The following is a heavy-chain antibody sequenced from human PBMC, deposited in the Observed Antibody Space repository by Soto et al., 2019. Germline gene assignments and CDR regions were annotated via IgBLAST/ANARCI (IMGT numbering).Heavy chain of an antibody. J-gene: IGHJ4*02. CDR2: ISGSGGST. CDR3: AKDRIAAAGRRIQIFDY. CDR1: GFTFSSYA. V-gene: IGHV3-23*01. Sequence: GGSLRLSCAASGFTFSSYAMSWVRQAPGKGLEWVSAISGSGGSTYYADSVKGRFTISRDNSKNTLYLQMNSLRAEDTAVYYCAKDRIAAAGRRIQIFDYWGQGTLVTVSS. D-gene: IGHD6-13*01.